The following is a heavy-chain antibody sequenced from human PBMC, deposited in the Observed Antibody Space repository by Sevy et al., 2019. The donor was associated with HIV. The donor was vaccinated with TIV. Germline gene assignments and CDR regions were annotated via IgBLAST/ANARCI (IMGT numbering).Heavy chain of an antibody. Sequence: SETLSLTCTVSGGSISSSDYSWSWIRQPPGKGLEWIGYIHHRGNTYYNPSLKSRVTISVDRSKNQFSLKLTSVTAADTAMYYCARNTFESSYYYYMDVWGKGTTVTVSS. CDR1: GGSISSSDYS. CDR3: ARNTFESSYYYYMDV. D-gene: IGHD3-9*01. J-gene: IGHJ6*03. CDR2: IHHRGNT. V-gene: IGHV4-30-2*01.